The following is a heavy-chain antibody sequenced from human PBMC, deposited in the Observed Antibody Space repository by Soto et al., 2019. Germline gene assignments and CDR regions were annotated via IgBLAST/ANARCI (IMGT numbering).Heavy chain of an antibody. CDR1: GYTFTSYG. CDR3: ARTTMIVVVRNYYFDY. J-gene: IGHJ4*02. D-gene: IGHD3-22*01. CDR2: ISAYNGNT. Sequence: ASVKVSCKASGYTFTSYGISWVRQAPGQGLEWMGWISAYNGNTNYAQKLQGRVTMTTDTSTSTAYMELRSLRSDDTAVYYCARTTMIVVVRNYYFDYWGQGTLVTVSS. V-gene: IGHV1-18*01.